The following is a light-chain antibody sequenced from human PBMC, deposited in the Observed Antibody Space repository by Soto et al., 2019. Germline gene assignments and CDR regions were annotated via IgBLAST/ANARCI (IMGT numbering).Light chain of an antibody. V-gene: IGKV1-39*01. Sequence: IQLTQSPSSLSASVGDRVTLTCRASQSINIYLNWYQQKPGKAPTLLIYAASSLQSGVPSRFSGGGSRTDFTLTISSLQTEDFATYYCQQSYRSPYNFGQGTKLEI. J-gene: IGKJ2*01. CDR2: AAS. CDR1: QSINIY. CDR3: QQSYRSPYN.